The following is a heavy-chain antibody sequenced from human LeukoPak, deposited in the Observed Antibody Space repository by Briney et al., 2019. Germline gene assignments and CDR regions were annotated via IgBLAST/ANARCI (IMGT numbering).Heavy chain of an antibody. D-gene: IGHD6-13*01. V-gene: IGHV3-9*01. J-gene: IGHJ4*02. CDR3: AKELSPGIAAAGTSPFDY. Sequence: GRSLRLSCAASGFTFDDYAMHWVRQAPGKGLEWVSGISWNSGSIGYADSVKGRFTISSDNAKNSLYLQMNSLRDEDTALYSCAKELSPGIAAAGTSPFDYWGQGTLVTVSS. CDR1: GFTFDDYA. CDR2: ISWNSGSI.